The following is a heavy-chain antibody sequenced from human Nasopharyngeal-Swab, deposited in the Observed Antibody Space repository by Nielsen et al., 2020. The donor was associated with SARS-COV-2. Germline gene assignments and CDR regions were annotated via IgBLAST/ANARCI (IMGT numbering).Heavy chain of an antibody. Sequence: GESLKISCAASGFTFTSYWMSWVRQAPGKGLEWVADIKQDGTEAHYVDAVKGRFTISRDNAKNSLHLQMNSLRAEDTAVYYCARVYYYDSSGYPYDAFDIWGQGTMVTVSS. CDR1: GFTFTSYW. CDR3: ARVYYYDSSGYPYDAFDI. CDR2: IKQDGTEA. D-gene: IGHD3-22*01. J-gene: IGHJ3*02. V-gene: IGHV3-7*02.